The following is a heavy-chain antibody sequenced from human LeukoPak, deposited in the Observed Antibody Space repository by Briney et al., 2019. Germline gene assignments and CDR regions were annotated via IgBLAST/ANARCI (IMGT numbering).Heavy chain of an antibody. CDR3: AKDWPDAMLVYYFDY. Sequence: PGGSLRLSCAASGFTFSSYGMHWVRQAPGKGLEWVAVISYDGSNKYYADSVKGRFTISRDNSKNTLYLQMNSLRAEDTAVYYCAKDWPDAMLVYYFDYWGQGTLVTVSS. CDR2: ISYDGSNK. J-gene: IGHJ4*02. CDR1: GFTFSSYG. V-gene: IGHV3-30*18. D-gene: IGHD2-2*01.